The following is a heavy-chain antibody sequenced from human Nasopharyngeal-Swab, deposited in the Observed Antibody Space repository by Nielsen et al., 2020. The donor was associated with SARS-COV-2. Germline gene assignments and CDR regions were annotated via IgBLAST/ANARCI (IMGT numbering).Heavy chain of an antibody. D-gene: IGHD2-2*01. CDR2: VNHGGDT. Sequence: SETLSLTCAVYGGSFSGHQWSWVRQPPGKGLEWIGEVNHGGDTNYNPSLTSRVTISVATSKNQSSLKLSSVTAADTAVYYCARGGAGVVPAPVLGLGPYYYYYYMDVWGKGTTVTVSS. V-gene: IGHV4-34*01. CDR1: GGSFSGHQ. CDR3: ARGGAGVVPAPVLGLGPYYYYYYMDV. J-gene: IGHJ6*03.